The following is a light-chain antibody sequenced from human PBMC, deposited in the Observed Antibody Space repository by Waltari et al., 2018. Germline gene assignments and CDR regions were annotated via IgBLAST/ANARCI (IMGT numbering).Light chain of an antibody. J-gene: IGLJ2*01. CDR2: GNS. Sequence: QSVLTQPPSVSGAPGQRVTFSCTGSSSNIGAGYDVHWYQPLPGTAPKLLIYGNSNRPSGVPDRFSGAKSGTAASLAITGLQAEDEADYYCQSYDSSSVVFGGGTKLTVL. CDR3: QSYDSSSVV. CDR1: SSNIGAGYD. V-gene: IGLV1-40*01.